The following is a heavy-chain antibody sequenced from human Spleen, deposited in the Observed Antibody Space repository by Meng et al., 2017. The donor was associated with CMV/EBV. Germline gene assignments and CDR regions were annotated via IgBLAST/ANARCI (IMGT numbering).Heavy chain of an antibody. D-gene: IGHD6-13*01. CDR3: ARGGSSWLGDY. J-gene: IGHJ4*02. V-gene: IGHV3-53*01. Sequence: LSCAASGFSVSTNYMSWVRQAPGRGLEWVSVIYSGGSTYYADSVKGRFTISRDNSKNTLYLQMNSLRDEDTAVYYCARGGSSWLGDYWGQGALVTVSS. CDR1: GFSVSTNY. CDR2: IYSGGST.